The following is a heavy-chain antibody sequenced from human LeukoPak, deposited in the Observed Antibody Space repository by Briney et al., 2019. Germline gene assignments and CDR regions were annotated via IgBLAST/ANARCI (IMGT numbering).Heavy chain of an antibody. CDR3: ARVSDTSMVTPGFDS. D-gene: IGHD5-18*01. Sequence: ASVKVSCKTYGYNFNRYTITWVRQAPGQGLEWMGWVSTSNGATNYAEKFQGRVTMTTETVTKTAYMELRRLQSGDTAMYFCARVSDTSMVTPGFDSWGQGTLVTVSS. CDR2: VSTSNGAT. J-gene: IGHJ4*02. V-gene: IGHV1-18*01. CDR1: GYNFNRYT.